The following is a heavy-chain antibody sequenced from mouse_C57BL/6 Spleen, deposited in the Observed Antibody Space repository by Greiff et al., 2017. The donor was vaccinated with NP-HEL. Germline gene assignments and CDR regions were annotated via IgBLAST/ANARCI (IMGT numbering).Heavy chain of an antibody. V-gene: IGHV1-9*01. CDR1: GYTFTGYW. CDR2: ILPGSGST. CDR3: ARKAFTTVVADWYFDV. Sequence: QVQLQQSGAELMKPGASVKLSCKATGYTFTGYWIEWVKQRPGHGLEWIGEILPGSGSTNYNEKFKGKATFTADTSSNTAYMQLSSLTTEDSAIYYGARKAFTTVVADWYFDVWGTGTTVTVSS. D-gene: IGHD1-1*01. J-gene: IGHJ1*03.